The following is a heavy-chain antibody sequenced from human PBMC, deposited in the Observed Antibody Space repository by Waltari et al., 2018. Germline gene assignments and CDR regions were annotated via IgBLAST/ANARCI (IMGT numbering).Heavy chain of an antibody. CDR1: GFDFSDYD. V-gene: IGHV3-21*03. CDR3: TRDLYGSGGDWFDP. Sequence: EVRLAESGGGLVKPGGSLRLSCTASGFDFSDYDRNWGRQAPGTGLEWVSSIGGTHSNIFYAESVKGRFTVSRDNAKNSLYLQMDNLRAEDSGLYFCTRDLYGSGGDWFDPWGQGTLVTVSS. CDR2: IGGTHSNI. J-gene: IGHJ5*02. D-gene: IGHD3-10*01.